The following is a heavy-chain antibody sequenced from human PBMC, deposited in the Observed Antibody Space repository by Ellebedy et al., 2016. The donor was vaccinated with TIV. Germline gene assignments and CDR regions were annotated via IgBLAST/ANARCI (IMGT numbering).Heavy chain of an antibody. Sequence: GESLKISXAASGFTFSRYWMHWVRQGPGKGLVWISRINSDGSSTNYADSVKGRFTISRDNAKNTLDLQMNSLRAEDTAVYYCVRDGVGAPPFDYWGQGTLVTVSS. CDR2: INSDGSST. J-gene: IGHJ4*02. V-gene: IGHV3-74*01. CDR1: GFTFSRYW. D-gene: IGHD1-26*01. CDR3: VRDGVGAPPFDY.